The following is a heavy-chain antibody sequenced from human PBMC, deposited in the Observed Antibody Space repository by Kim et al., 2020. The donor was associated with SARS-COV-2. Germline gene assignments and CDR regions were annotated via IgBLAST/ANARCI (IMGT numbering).Heavy chain of an antibody. Sequence: SNPSAKSRVTLSVDTSRDQFTLKQGCVTAADTAVYYCSRTKRSCYDDIDYWGQGTLVTVSS. D-gene: IGHD5-12*01. CDR3: SRTKRSCYDDIDY. J-gene: IGHJ4*02. V-gene: IGHV4-30-2*03.